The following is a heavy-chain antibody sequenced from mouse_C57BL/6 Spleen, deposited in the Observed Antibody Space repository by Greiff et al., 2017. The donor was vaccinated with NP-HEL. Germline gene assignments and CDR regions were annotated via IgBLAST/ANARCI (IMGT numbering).Heavy chain of an antibody. V-gene: IGHV1-50*01. CDR2: IDPSDNYS. CDR1: GYTFTSYW. CDR3: ASWDFAY. D-gene: IGHD4-1*01. Sequence: QVQLQQPGAELVKPGASVKLSCKASGYTFTSYWMQWVKQRPGQGHEWIGEIDPSDNYSNYNQNFKGKATLTVDTSSSTAYMQLSSLTSEDSAVYYGASWDFAYWGQGTLVTVSA. J-gene: IGHJ3*01.